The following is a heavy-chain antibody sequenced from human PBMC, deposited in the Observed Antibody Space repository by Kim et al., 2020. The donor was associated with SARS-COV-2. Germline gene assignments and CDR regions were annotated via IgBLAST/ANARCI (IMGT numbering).Heavy chain of an antibody. D-gene: IGHD3-16*02. CDR1: GGSISSGGYS. CDR3: ARGVYDYIWGSYRYSWLYP. J-gene: IGHJ5*02. Sequence: SETLSLTCAVSGGSISSGGYSWSWIRQPPGKGLEWIGYIYHSGSTYYNPSLKSRVTISVDRSKNQFSLKLSSVTAADTAVYYCARGVYDYIWGSYRYSWLYPWSQGTLVTVSS. V-gene: IGHV4-30-2*01. CDR2: IYHSGST.